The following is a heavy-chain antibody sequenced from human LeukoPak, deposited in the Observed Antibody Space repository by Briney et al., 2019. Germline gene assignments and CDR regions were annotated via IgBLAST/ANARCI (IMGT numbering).Heavy chain of an antibody. CDR1: GFTFGDYA. CDR2: ISGSGGST. V-gene: IGHV3-23*01. Sequence: PGGSLRLSCTASGFTFGDYAMSWVRQAPGKGLEWVSAISGSGGSTYYADSVKGRFTISRDNSKNTLYLQMNSLRAEDTAVYYCAKAPKRFYDAFDIWGQGTMVTVSS. J-gene: IGHJ3*02. D-gene: IGHD3-3*01. CDR3: AKAPKRFYDAFDI.